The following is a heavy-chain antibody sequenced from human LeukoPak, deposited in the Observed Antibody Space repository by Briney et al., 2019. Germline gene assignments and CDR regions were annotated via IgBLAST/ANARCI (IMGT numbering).Heavy chain of an antibody. J-gene: IGHJ5*02. CDR2: ISSSSSYT. Sequence: GGSLRLSCAASGFTFSDYYMSWIRQAPGKGLEGVSYISSSSSYTDYADSVKGRFTISRDNAKNSLYLQMNSLRAEDTAVYYCAREGLSSGWYDWFDPWGQGTLVTVSS. D-gene: IGHD6-19*01. CDR3: AREGLSSGWYDWFDP. CDR1: GFTFSDYY. V-gene: IGHV3-11*05.